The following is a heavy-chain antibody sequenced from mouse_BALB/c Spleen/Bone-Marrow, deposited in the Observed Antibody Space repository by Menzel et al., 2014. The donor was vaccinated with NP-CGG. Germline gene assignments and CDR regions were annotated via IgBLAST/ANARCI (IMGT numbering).Heavy chain of an antibody. CDR3: ARRHYGSSYGYFDV. D-gene: IGHD1-1*01. CDR1: GFTFSSFG. Sequence: DVQLVESGGGLVQPGGSRKLSCAASGFTFSSFGMHWVRQAPEKGLEWVAYISSGSSTIYYADSVKGRFTISRDNPKNTLFLQMTSLRSDDTAMYYCARRHYGSSYGYFDVWGAGTTVTVSS. J-gene: IGHJ1*01. V-gene: IGHV5-17*02. CDR2: ISSGSSTI.